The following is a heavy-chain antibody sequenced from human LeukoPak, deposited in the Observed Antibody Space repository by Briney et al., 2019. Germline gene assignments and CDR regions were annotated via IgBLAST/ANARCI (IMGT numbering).Heavy chain of an antibody. V-gene: IGHV4-61*01. Sequence: SETLSLTCSVSGASVSGGNYYWSWIRQPPGKGLEWIGYIYYSGSTNYNPSLKSRVTISVDTSKNQFSLKLSSVTAADTAVYYCARLRYRGSSIVIDYWAREPWSPSPQ. D-gene: IGHD2/OR15-2a*01. CDR2: IYYSGST. CDR1: GASVSGGNYY. J-gene: IGHJ4*02. CDR3: ARLRYRGSSIVIDY.